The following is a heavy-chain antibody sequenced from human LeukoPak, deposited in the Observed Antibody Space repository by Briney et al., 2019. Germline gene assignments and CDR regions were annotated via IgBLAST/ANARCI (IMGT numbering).Heavy chain of an antibody. CDR3: ARGTSWFDY. CDR1: GGSFSGYY. CDR2: LNHSGST. V-gene: IGHV4-34*01. J-gene: IGHJ4*02. Sequence: SETLSLTCAVYGGSFSGYYWSWIRQPPGKGLEWIGELNHSGSTNYNPSLKSRVTISVDTSKNQFSLKLSSVTAADTAVYYCARGTSWFDYWGQGTLVTVSS.